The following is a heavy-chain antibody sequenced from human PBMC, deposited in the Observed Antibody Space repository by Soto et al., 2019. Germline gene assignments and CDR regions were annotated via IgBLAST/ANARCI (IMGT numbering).Heavy chain of an antibody. CDR3: AKYFTYSSGWPYYFDY. V-gene: IGHV3-23*01. CDR2: ISGSGGST. Sequence: PGGSLRLSCAASGFTFSSYAMSWVRQAPGKGLEWVSAISGSGGSTYYADSVKGRFTISRDNSKNTLYLQMNSLGAEDTAVYYCAKYFTYSSGWPYYFDYWGQGTLVTVSS. CDR1: GFTFSSYA. J-gene: IGHJ4*02. D-gene: IGHD6-19*01.